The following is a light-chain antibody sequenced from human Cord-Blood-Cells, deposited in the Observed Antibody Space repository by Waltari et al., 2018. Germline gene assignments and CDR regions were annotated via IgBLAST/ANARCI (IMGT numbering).Light chain of an antibody. J-gene: IGLJ3*02. Sequence: NFMLTQPHSVSESPGKTVTISCTRSSGSIASNYVPWYQQRPGSAHTTVIYEDNQRPSGVPDRFSGSIDSSSNSASLTISGLKTEDEADYYCQSYDSSNQVFGGGTKLTVL. V-gene: IGLV6-57*03. CDR2: EDN. CDR3: QSYDSSNQV. CDR1: SGSIASNY.